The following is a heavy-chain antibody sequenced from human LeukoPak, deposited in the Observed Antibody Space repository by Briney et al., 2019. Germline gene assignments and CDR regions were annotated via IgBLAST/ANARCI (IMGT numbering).Heavy chain of an antibody. J-gene: IGHJ6*03. Sequence: GGSLRLSCAASGFTFSSYAMSWVRQAPGKGLEWVSAISGSGGSTYYADSVKGRFTISRDNSKNTLYLQMNSLRAEGTAVYYCARRGDYGDYYYYMDVWGKGTTVTVSS. CDR3: ARRGDYGDYYYYMDV. D-gene: IGHD4-17*01. V-gene: IGHV3-23*01. CDR2: ISGSGGST. CDR1: GFTFSSYA.